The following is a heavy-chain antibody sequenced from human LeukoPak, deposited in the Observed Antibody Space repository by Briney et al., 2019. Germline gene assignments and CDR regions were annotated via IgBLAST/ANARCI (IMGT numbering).Heavy chain of an antibody. CDR3: ARVPYTGSYFVEF. V-gene: IGHV3-23*01. CDR2: ISPSAVTT. CDR1: GFNFNDYA. D-gene: IGHD1-26*01. J-gene: IGHJ4*02. Sequence: GGSLRLSCAASGFNFNDYAMTWVRQAPGKGLEWVSSISPSAVTTFYADSVQGRFTISKDYYKNTLYLQMKYLRAADTAVYYCARVPYTGSYFVEFWGQGSQVTVSS.